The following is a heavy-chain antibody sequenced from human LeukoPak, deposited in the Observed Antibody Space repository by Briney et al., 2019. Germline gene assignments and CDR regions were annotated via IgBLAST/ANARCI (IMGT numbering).Heavy chain of an antibody. Sequence: PGGSLRLSCAASGFTFSSYGMHWVRQAPGKGLEWVAVIWYDGSNKYYADSVKGRFTISRDNSKNTLYLQMNSLRAEDTAVYYCAKDGVIAVAGDWGQGTLVTVSS. J-gene: IGHJ4*02. CDR2: IWYDGSNK. CDR3: AKDGVIAVAGD. D-gene: IGHD6-19*01. V-gene: IGHV3-30*02. CDR1: GFTFSSYG.